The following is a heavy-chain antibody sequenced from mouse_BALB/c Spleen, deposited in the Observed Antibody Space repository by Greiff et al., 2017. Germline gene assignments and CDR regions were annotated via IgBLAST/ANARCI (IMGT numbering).Heavy chain of an antibody. V-gene: IGHV1S29*02. D-gene: IGHD2-12*01. CDR1: GYTFTDYN. CDR2: IYPYNGGT. CDR3: ARTTDPLYAMDY. J-gene: IGHJ4*01. Sequence: VQLKESGPELVKPGASVKISCKASGYTFTDYNMHWVKQSHGKSLEWIGYIYPYNGGTGYNQKFKSKATLTVDNSSSTAYMELRSLTSEDSAVYHCARTTDPLYAMDYWGQGTSVTVSS.